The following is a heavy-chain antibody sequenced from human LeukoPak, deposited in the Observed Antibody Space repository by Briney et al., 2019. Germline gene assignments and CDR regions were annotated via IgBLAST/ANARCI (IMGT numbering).Heavy chain of an antibody. D-gene: IGHD4-23*01. CDR3: ARDNYGGNWYFDL. CDR1: GYTFSGNY. J-gene: IGHJ2*01. Sequence: GASVKVSCKASGYTFSGNYIHWVRQAPGQGPEWMGWVNPDSGGTNYAQNFQGRVTMTRDTSISTAYMELSSLTSDDTAVYYCARDNYGGNWYFDLWGRGTLVTVSS. CDR2: VNPDSGGT. V-gene: IGHV1-2*02.